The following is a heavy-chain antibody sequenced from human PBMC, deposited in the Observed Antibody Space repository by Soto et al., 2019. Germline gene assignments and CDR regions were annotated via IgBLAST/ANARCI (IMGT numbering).Heavy chain of an antibody. CDR3: AKGSYRPHDY. CDR1: GGSISSGDFC. V-gene: IGHV4-30-4*01. CDR2: IYYSGST. J-gene: IGHJ4*02. Sequence: SETLSLTCTVSGGSISSGDFCWSWIRQPPGKGLEWIGYIYYSGSTYYNPSLTSRVTISVDTSKNQFSLKLSSVTAADTAVYYCAKGSYRPHDYWGQGTLVTVSS. D-gene: IGHD1-26*01.